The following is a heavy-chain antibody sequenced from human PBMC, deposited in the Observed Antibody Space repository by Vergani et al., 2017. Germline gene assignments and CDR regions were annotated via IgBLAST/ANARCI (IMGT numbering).Heavy chain of an antibody. V-gene: IGHV1-2*06. J-gene: IGHJ4*02. CDR1: GYTFTGYY. CDR2: SNPNSGGT. CDR3: ARGDLWSGYSIGY. D-gene: IGHD3-3*01. Sequence: QVQLVQSGAEVKKPGASVKVSCKASGYTFTGYYMHWVRRAPGQGLEWMGRSNPNSGGTNYAQKFQGRVTMTRDTSISTAYMELSRVRSDDTAVYYCARGDLWSGYSIGYWGQGTLVTVSS.